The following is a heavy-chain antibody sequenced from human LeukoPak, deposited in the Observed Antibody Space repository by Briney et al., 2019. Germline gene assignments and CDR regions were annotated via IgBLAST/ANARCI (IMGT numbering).Heavy chain of an antibody. CDR3: AKDADIVVVVVAFGYFDY. J-gene: IGHJ4*02. Sequence: GGSLRLSCAASGFTFSSYAMSWVRQAPGRGREWVSAISGSGGSTYYADSVKGRFTISRDNSKNTLYLQMNSLRAEDTAVYYCAKDADIVVVVVAFGYFDYWGQGTLVTVSS. D-gene: IGHD2-15*01. CDR2: ISGSGGST. V-gene: IGHV3-23*01. CDR1: GFTFSSYA.